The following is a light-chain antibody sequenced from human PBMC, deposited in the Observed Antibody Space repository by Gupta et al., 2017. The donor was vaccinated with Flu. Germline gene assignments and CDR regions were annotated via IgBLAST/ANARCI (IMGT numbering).Light chain of an antibody. CDR3: HAWDTSTVV. J-gene: IGLJ2*01. Sequence: SYGLTQPPSVSVAPVQTARISCSGDRLRDEYARWYHQKTGQSPVVVIYQDNKRPSGIPERFSGSSAGTTVTLXIXGTQAMXEADYYCHAWDTSTVVFGGGTRLTVL. CDR1: RLRDEY. CDR2: QDN. V-gene: IGLV3-1*01.